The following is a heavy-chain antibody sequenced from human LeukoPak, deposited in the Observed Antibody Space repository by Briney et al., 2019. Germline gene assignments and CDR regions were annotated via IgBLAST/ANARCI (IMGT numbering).Heavy chain of an antibody. CDR3: AREGSVLIPHLDY. CDR2: IYYSGST. D-gene: IGHD3-10*01. J-gene: IGHJ4*02. V-gene: IGHV4-61*08. Sequence: SETLSLTCTVSGGSISSGDYYWNWIRQPPGKGLEWIGYIYYSGSTNYNPSLKSRVTISLDTSKKQFSLKLNSVTTADTAVYYCAREGSVLIPHLDYWGQGILVSVSS. CDR1: GGSISSGDYY.